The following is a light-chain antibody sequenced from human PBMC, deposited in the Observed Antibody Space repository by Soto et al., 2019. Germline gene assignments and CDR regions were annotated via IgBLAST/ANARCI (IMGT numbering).Light chain of an antibody. CDR3: SSYTSSSTVV. CDR1: SSDVGGYNS. Sequence: QSALTQPASVSGSPGQSITISCTGTSSDVGGYNSVSWYQQHPGKAPKLMIYDVSNRPSGVSNRFSGSKSGNSASLTISGLRAEDEADYYCSSYTSSSTVVFGGGTKVTVL. V-gene: IGLV2-14*01. CDR2: DVS. J-gene: IGLJ2*01.